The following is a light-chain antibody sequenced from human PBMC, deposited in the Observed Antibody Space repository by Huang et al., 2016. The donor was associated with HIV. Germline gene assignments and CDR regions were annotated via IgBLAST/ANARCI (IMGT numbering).Light chain of an antibody. V-gene: IGKV3-11*01. J-gene: IGKJ1*01. Sequence: EIVLTQSPATLSLSPGERATLPCRASQSVSSYLAWYQQKPGQAPRLLIYEASNRATGIPARFSGIGSGTDFTLTISSLEPEDFAVYYCQQRSNWPGTFGQGTKVEIK. CDR3: QQRSNWPGT. CDR2: EAS. CDR1: QSVSSY.